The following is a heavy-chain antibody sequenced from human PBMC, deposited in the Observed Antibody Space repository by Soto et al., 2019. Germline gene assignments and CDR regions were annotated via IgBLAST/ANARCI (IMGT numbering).Heavy chain of an antibody. CDR3: ARQGDQGVEVPAAIGFDY. CDR2: INHSGST. CDR1: GGSFSGYY. D-gene: IGHD2-2*01. Sequence: SETLSLTCAVYGGSFSGYYWSWIRQPPGKGLEWIGEINHSGSTNYNPSLKSRVTISVDTYKNQFSLKLSSVTAADTAVYYCARQGDQGVEVPAAIGFDYCGQGTLVTVSS. J-gene: IGHJ4*02. V-gene: IGHV4-34*01.